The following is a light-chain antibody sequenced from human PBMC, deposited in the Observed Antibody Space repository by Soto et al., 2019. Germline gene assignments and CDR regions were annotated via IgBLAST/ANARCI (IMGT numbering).Light chain of an antibody. CDR2: AAS. V-gene: IGKV1-6*01. Sequence: AIQMTQSPSSLSASVGDRVTITFRAIQGIRNALGWYQHKPVKTPKLLIYAASSLQSGAPSRFSGNGSGTDFTVTISSLKPEGFATDYCLHDYNYPLTFGGGTKVEIK. J-gene: IGKJ4*01. CDR1: QGIRNA. CDR3: LHDYNYPLT.